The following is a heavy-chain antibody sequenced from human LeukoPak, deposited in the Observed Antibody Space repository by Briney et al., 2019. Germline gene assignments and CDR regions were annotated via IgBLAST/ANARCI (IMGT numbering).Heavy chain of an antibody. Sequence: GASAKVSCKASGYTFTGYYMHWVRQAPGQGLEWMGWINPNSGGTNYAQKFQGRVTMTRDTSISTAYMELSRLRSDDTAVYYCARDTMDVDTAMVDYWGQGTLVTVSS. D-gene: IGHD5-18*01. CDR3: ARDTMDVDTAMVDY. J-gene: IGHJ4*02. CDR2: INPNSGGT. V-gene: IGHV1-2*02. CDR1: GYTFTGYY.